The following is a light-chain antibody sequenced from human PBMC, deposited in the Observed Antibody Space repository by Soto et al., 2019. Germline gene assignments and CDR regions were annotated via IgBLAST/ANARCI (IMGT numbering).Light chain of an antibody. CDR1: NSNIGNNA. CDR3: AAWDDSLSGPL. J-gene: IGLJ2*01. V-gene: IGLV1-36*01. Sequence: QSMLTQPPSVSAAPGQRVTISCSGSNSNIGNNAVNWYQQFPGKAPKLLIHFDDRVPSGVSDRFSGSKSGTSASLAISALHAEDEAEYYCAAWDDSLSGPLFGGGTKVTVL. CDR2: FDD.